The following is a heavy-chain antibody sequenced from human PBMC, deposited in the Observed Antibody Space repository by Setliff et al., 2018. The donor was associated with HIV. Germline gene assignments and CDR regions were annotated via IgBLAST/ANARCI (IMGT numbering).Heavy chain of an antibody. D-gene: IGHD6-19*01. J-gene: IGHJ6*04. CDR2: INPKSGGT. V-gene: IGHV1-2*06. CDR3: ARGWATGADSSPLDV. CDR1: GYTFSGYY. Sequence: ASVKVSCKAVGYTFSGYYLHWVRQAPGQGLEWMGRINPKSGGTQYSQKFQGRVTMTRDTSMSTAYMELNRLISDDTAVYYCARGWATGADSSPLDVWGKGTTVTVSS.